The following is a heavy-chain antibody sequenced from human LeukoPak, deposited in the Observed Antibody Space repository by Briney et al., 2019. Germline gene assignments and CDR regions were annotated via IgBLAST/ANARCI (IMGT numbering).Heavy chain of an antibody. Sequence: TGGSLRLSCAASGFTFSSYAMSWVRQAPGKGLEWVSAISGSGGSTYYADSVKGRFTISRDNSKNTLYLQMNSLRAEDTAVYYCANGVGQWLVTYYFDYWGQGTLVTVSS. J-gene: IGHJ4*02. CDR2: ISGSGGST. V-gene: IGHV3-23*01. D-gene: IGHD6-19*01. CDR3: ANGVGQWLVTYYFDY. CDR1: GFTFSSYA.